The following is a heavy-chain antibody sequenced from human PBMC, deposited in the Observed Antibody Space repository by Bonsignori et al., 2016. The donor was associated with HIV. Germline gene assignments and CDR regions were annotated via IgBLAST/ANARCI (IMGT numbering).Heavy chain of an antibody. D-gene: IGHD3-22*01. CDR2: INPNSGGT. CDR3: ARDRGYCDSSGFGY. J-gene: IGHJ4*02. V-gene: IGHV1-2*02. Sequence: WVRQAPGQGLEWMGWINPNSGGTNYAQKFQGRVTMTRDTSISTAYMELSRLRSDDTAVYYCARDRGYCDSSGFGYWGQGTLVTVSS.